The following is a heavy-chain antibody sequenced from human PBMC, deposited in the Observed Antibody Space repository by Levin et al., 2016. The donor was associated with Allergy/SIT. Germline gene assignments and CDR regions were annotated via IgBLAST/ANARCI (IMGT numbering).Heavy chain of an antibody. D-gene: IGHD2-2*01. CDR1: GGSISSSSYY. Sequence: SETLSLTCTVSGGSISSSSYYWGWIRQPPGKGLEWIGSIYYSGSTYYNPSLKSRVTISVDTSKNQFSLKLSSVTAADTAVYYCARLLVGQEIVVVLDWYFDLWGRGTLVTVSS. J-gene: IGHJ2*01. CDR3: ARLLVGQEIVVVLDWYFDL. CDR2: IYYSGST. V-gene: IGHV4-39*01.